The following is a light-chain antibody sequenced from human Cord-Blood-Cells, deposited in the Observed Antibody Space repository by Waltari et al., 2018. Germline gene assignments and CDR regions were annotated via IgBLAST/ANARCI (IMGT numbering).Light chain of an antibody. Sequence: IQMTQSQSSLSASVGDRVTITCRASQSISSYLNWYQQKPGKAPKLLIYAASSLQSGVPSRFSGSGSGTDFTLTISSLQPEDFATYYCQQSYSTLRTFGPGTKVDIK. V-gene: IGKV1-39*01. CDR1: QSISSY. CDR2: AAS. CDR3: QQSYSTLRT. J-gene: IGKJ3*01.